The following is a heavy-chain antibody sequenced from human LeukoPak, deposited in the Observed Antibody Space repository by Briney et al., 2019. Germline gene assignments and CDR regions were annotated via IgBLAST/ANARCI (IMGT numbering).Heavy chain of an antibody. J-gene: IGHJ3*02. CDR2: IYYSGST. D-gene: IGHD1-26*01. V-gene: IGHV4-39*07. CDR1: GGSISSSSYY. CDR3: ARDAYSGSPGGAFDI. Sequence: SETLSLTCTVSGGSISSSSYYWGWIRQPPGKGLEWIGSIYYSGSTYYNPSLKSRVTISVDTSKNRFSLKLSSVTAADTAVYYCARDAYSGSPGGAFDIWGQGTMVTVSS.